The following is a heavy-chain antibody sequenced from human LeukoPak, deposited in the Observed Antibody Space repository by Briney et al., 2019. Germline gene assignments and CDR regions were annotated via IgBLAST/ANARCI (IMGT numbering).Heavy chain of an antibody. CDR1: GFAFSNYA. D-gene: IGHD1-20*01. CDR2: TGFRSGT. J-gene: IGHJ3*02. Sequence: GGSLRLSCAPSGFAFSNYAMNWVRQAPGKGLEWVSATGFRSGTQYADSVKGRFTISRDDSKHTLYLQMNSLRAEDTAIYFCAKCGYNSENSRWCHAFDIWGQGAVVTVSS. CDR3: AKCGYNSENSRWCHAFDI. V-gene: IGHV3-23*01.